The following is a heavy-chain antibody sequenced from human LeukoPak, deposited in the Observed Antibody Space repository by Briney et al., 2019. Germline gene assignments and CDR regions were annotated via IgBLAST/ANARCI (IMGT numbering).Heavy chain of an antibody. CDR2: FDPEDCET. J-gene: IGHJ4*02. V-gene: IGHV1-24*01. CDR1: GYTLSELS. CDR3: ATQRTDY. Sequence: ASVKLSCNVAGYTLSELSMHSGRQAPGKGLEWMGGFDPEDCETIYAQKFQGRVTMTEDTSTDTAYMELSSLRSEDTAVYYCATQRTDYWGQGTLVTVSS. D-gene: IGHD6-25*01.